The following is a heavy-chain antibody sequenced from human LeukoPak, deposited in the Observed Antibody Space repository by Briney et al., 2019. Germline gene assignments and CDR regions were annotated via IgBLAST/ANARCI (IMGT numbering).Heavy chain of an antibody. CDR2: IRYDGSNK. J-gene: IGHJ4*02. CDR3: AKDPVYSYGLDY. CDR1: GFTVSSNY. V-gene: IGHV3-30*02. D-gene: IGHD5-18*01. Sequence: GGSLRLSCAASGFTVSSNYMSWVRQAPGKGLEWVAFIRYDGSNKYYADSVKGRFTISRDNSKNTLYLQMNSLRAEDTAVYYCAKDPVYSYGLDYWGQGTLVTVSS.